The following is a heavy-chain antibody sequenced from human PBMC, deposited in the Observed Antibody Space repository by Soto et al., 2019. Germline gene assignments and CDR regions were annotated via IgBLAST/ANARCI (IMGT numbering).Heavy chain of an antibody. CDR3: ARSGLGVYYYYYMDV. Sequence: GGSLRLSCAASGFTFSSYWMSWVRQAPGKGLEWVANIKQDGSEKYYADSVKGRFTISRDNAKNSLYLQMNSLRAEDTAVYYCARSGLGVYYYYYMDVWGKGTTVTVSS. CDR1: GFTFSSYW. D-gene: IGHD3-16*01. J-gene: IGHJ6*03. CDR2: IKQDGSEK. V-gene: IGHV3-7*01.